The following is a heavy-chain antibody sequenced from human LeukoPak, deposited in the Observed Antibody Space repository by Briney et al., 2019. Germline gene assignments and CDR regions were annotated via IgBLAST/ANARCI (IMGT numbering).Heavy chain of an antibody. Sequence: PSQTLSLTCTVSGGSISSGSYYWSWIRQPAGKGLEWIGRIYTSGSTNYNPSLKSRVTISVDTSKNQFSLKLSSVTAADTAVYYCATRTRSSSYTGYYGSGTQGRYFDYWGQGTLVTVSS. CDR3: ATRTRSSSYTGYYGSGTQGRYFDY. J-gene: IGHJ4*02. CDR1: GGSISSGSYY. D-gene: IGHD3-10*01. V-gene: IGHV4-61*02. CDR2: IYTSGST.